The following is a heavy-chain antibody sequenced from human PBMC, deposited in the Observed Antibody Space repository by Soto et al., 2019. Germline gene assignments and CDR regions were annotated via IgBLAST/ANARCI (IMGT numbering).Heavy chain of an antibody. Sequence: ASVKVSCKASGGTFSSYAISWVRQAPGQGLEWMGGIIPIFGTANYAQKFQGRVTITADESTSTAYMELSSLRSEDTAVYYCAMGRRDGYNSFDYWGQGTLVTVSS. CDR1: GGTFSSYA. D-gene: IGHD5-12*01. CDR3: AMGRRDGYNSFDY. J-gene: IGHJ4*02. V-gene: IGHV1-69*13. CDR2: IIPIFGTA.